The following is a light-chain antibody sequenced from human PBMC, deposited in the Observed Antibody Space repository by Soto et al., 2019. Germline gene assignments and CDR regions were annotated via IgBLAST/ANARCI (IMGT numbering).Light chain of an antibody. CDR2: AAS. CDR3: QKYNSAPPRGFT. V-gene: IGKV1-27*01. J-gene: IGKJ3*01. Sequence: DIQMTQSPSSLSASVGDRVTITCRASQGISNYLAWYQQKPGKVPKLLIYAASTLQSGVPSRFSGSGSGTDFTLTISSLQPEDVATHYCQKYNSAPPRGFTFGPGTKVDIK. CDR1: QGISNY.